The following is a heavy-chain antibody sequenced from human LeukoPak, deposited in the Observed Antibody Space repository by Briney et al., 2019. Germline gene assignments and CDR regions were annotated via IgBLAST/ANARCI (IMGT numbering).Heavy chain of an antibody. V-gene: IGHV4-59*08. J-gene: IGHJ3*02. CDR3: ARAKGLAAAGTRVEAFDI. CDR2: IYRSGST. CDR1: GGSISSNY. D-gene: IGHD6-13*01. Sequence: SETLSLACTVSGGSISSNYWSWIRQPPGKGLEWIGYIYRSGSTTYNPSLKSRVTISIDTSKNQFSLKLSSVTAADTAVYYCARAKGLAAAGTRVEAFDIWGQGTMVTVSS.